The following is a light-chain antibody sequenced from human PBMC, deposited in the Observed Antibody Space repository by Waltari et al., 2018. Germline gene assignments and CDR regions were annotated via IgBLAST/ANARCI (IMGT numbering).Light chain of an antibody. Sequence: DVQMTQSPSSLSASVGDRVTITCRASRDIYSSLAWYQQKPGKAPNLLVFAATRLERGVPSRFSGSGTWTSYTLTINGLQSEDTATYYCQQYHSTFITFGQGTRLEIK. J-gene: IGKJ5*01. CDR2: AAT. CDR3: QQYHSTFIT. V-gene: IGKV1-NL1*01. CDR1: RDIYSS.